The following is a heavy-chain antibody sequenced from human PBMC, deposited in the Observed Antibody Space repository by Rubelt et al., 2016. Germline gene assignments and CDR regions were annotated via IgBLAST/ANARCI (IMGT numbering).Heavy chain of an antibody. V-gene: IGHV3-21*01. D-gene: IGHD6-19*01. CDR2: ISSSSYI. CDR3: ARDLAIAVAGTFANWFDP. J-gene: IGHJ5*02. Sequence: EVQLVESGGGLVKPGGSLRLSCAASGFTFSSYSMNWVRQAPGKGLEWVSSISSSSYIYYADSVKGRLTISRDNSKNTRYLQMNSRRAEDTAVYYCARDLAIAVAGTFANWFDPWGQGTLVTVSS. CDR1: GFTFSSYS.